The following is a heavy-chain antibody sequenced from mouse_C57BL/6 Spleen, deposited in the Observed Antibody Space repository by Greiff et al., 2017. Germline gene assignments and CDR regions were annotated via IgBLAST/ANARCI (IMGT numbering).Heavy chain of an antibody. CDR3: AREGSNDAMDY. CDR1: GFTFSDFY. CDR2: SRNKANDYTT. Sequence: EVKVVESGGGLVQSGRSLRLSCATSGFTFSDFYMEWVRQAPGKGLEWIAASRNKANDYTTEYSASVKGRFIVSRDTSQSILYLQMNALRAEDTAIYYCAREGSNDAMDYWGQGTSVTVSS. V-gene: IGHV7-1*01. D-gene: IGHD1-1*01. J-gene: IGHJ4*01.